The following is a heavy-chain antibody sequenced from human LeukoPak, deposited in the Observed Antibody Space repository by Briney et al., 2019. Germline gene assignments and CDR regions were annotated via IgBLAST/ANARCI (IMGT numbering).Heavy chain of an antibody. V-gene: IGHV5-51*01. J-gene: IGHJ4*02. CDR1: GYSFTSYW. CDR3: VRLGGGAGAWYEGRGDFDY. Sequence: GESLKISCKGSGYSFTSYWIGWVRQMPGKGLEWMGIIYPGDSDTRHSPSFQGQVTISADKSISTAYLQWNSLKASDTATYYCVRLGGGAGAWYEGRGDFDYWGQGTLVTVSS. D-gene: IGHD6-19*01. CDR2: IYPGDSDT.